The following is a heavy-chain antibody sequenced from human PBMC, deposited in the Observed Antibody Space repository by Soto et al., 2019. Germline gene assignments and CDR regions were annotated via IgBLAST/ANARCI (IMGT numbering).Heavy chain of an antibody. J-gene: IGHJ3*01. CDR3: ARLYGLDAFDF. Sequence: SETLSLTCTESGASVSSGYRSWIRQPPGKGLEWIGFMYLGGSFNYNPSLTIRATISVDTSKNQFSLKLCSVTAADTAVYYCARLYGLDAFDFWGQGTMVT. V-gene: IGHV4-59*08. D-gene: IGHD3-16*02. CDR2: MYLGGSF. CDR1: GASVSSGY.